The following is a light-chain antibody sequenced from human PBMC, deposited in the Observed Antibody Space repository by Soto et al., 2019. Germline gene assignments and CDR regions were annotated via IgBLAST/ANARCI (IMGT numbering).Light chain of an antibody. CDR1: QSVSSTY. CDR2: GAY. CDR3: QQYGSPPLYT. V-gene: IGKV3-20*01. Sequence: EIVLTQSPGTLSLSPGERATLSCRASQSVSSTYLAWYQLKPGQAPRLIIYGAYSRATDIPDRFSGSGSGTDFTLTISRLEPEDFAVYYCQQYGSPPLYTFGQGTKLEIK. J-gene: IGKJ2*01.